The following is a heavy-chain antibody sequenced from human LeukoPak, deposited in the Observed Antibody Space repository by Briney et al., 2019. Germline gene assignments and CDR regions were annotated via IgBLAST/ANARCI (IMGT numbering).Heavy chain of an antibody. Sequence: SVKVSCKASGGTFSSYAISWVRQAPGQGLEWMGRIIPIFGTANHAQKFQGRVTITTDESTSTAYMELSSLRSEDTAVYYCASSGRSMTTVTYDDYWGQGTLVTVSS. CDR1: GGTFSSYA. D-gene: IGHD4-17*01. V-gene: IGHV1-69*05. J-gene: IGHJ4*02. CDR3: ASSGRSMTTVTYDDY. CDR2: IIPIFGTA.